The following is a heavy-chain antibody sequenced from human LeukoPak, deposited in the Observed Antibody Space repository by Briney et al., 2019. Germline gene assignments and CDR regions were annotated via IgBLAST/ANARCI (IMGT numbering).Heavy chain of an antibody. Sequence: ASVKVSCKAPGYTFTSYGISWVRQAPGQGLEWMGWISAYNGNTNYAQKLQGRVTMTTDTSTSTAYMELRSLRSDDTAVYYCARDPSHYYDSSGDAFDIWGQGTMVTVSS. V-gene: IGHV1-18*01. D-gene: IGHD3-22*01. CDR1: GYTFTSYG. J-gene: IGHJ3*02. CDR2: ISAYNGNT. CDR3: ARDPSHYYDSSGDAFDI.